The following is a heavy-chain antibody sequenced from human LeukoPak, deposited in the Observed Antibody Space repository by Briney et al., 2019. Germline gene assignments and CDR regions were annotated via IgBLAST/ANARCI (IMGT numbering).Heavy chain of an antibody. CDR1: GFTFSSYW. V-gene: IGHV3-7*01. CDR3: AGETLGFPYYFDY. Sequence: GGSLRLSCAASGFTFSSYWMSWVRQAPGKGLEWVANIKQDGSEKYYVDSVKGRFTISRDNAKNSLYLQMNSLRAEDTAVYYCAGETLGFPYYFDYWGQGTLVTVSS. J-gene: IGHJ4*02. CDR2: IKQDGSEK.